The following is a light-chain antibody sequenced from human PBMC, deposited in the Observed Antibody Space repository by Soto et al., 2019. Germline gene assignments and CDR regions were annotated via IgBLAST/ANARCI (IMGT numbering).Light chain of an antibody. CDR3: QQYGSSPLT. J-gene: IGKJ4*01. V-gene: IGKV3-20*01. Sequence: EIVLTQSPGTLSLSLGERATLSCRANQSVSSSYLAWYRQRPGQAPRLLIYGASSRATGIPDRFSGSGSGTDFTLTISRLEPEDFAVYYCQQYGSSPLTFGGGTKVEIK. CDR2: GAS. CDR1: QSVSSSY.